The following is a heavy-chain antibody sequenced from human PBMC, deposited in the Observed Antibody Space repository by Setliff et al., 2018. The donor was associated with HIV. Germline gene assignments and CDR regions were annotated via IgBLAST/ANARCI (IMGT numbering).Heavy chain of an antibody. CDR1: GGSINSGHYY. CDR3: ARSTGYTGYHYFDY. V-gene: IGHV4-31*03. CDR2: IYYTGST. D-gene: IGHD5-12*01. Sequence: SETLSLTCSVSGGSINSGHYYWSWIRHHPGKGLEWIGYIYYTGSTYFNPSLKSRVTLSIDNSKNTLYLQMNSLRAEDTAVYYCARSTGYTGYHYFDYWGQGTLVTVSS. J-gene: IGHJ4*02.